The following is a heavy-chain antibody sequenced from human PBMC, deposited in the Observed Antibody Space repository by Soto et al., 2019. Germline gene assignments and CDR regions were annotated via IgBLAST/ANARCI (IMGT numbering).Heavy chain of an antibody. D-gene: IGHD3-10*01. CDR1: GGSISRGGYY. J-gene: IGHJ4*02. V-gene: IGHV4-31*03. CDR2: IYYTGCT. CDR3: ASFRGWQHYYFDY. Sequence: QVQLQESGPGLVKPSQTLSLTCSVSGGSISRGGYYWSWIRQHPGKVLEWIGYIYYTGCTSDNPSLQSRLPLSVDTSKNQFSLKLSSVTAADTAVYYCASFRGWQHYYFDYWGQGTLVTVSS.